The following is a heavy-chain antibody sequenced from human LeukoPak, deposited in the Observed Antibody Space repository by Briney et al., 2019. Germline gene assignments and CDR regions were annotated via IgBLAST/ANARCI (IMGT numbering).Heavy chain of an antibody. CDR2: MNPNSGDT. D-gene: IGHD5-24*01. V-gene: IGHV1-2*02. CDR3: ARSRRDGYNSDFDN. Sequence: ASVKVSCKTSGYTFSGFYIHWVRQAPGQGLEWMGWMNPNSGDTNYAEKFQGRVTMTRDTSFNTAYMELSRLTSDDTAVSYCARSRRDGYNSDFDNWGQGTLVTVSS. J-gene: IGHJ4*02. CDR1: GYTFSGFY.